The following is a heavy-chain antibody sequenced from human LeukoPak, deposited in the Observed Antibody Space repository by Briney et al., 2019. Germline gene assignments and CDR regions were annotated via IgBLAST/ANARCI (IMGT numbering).Heavy chain of an antibody. CDR3: ARRVEKLVGTNWFDP. J-gene: IGHJ5*02. CDR1: GYDFGDEN. D-gene: IGHD2-8*02. CDR2: INPNGGGT. Sequence: ASVKVSCKASGYDFGDENIHWVRQAPGQGLEWMGLINPNGGGTKYAERFQGRVTMTRDTSITTAYMELGRLKSDDTAVYYCARRVEKLVGTNWFDPWGQGTLVTVSP. V-gene: IGHV1-2*02.